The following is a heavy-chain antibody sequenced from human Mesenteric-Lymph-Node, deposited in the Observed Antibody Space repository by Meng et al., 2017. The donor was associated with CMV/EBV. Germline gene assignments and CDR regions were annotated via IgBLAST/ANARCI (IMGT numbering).Heavy chain of an antibody. V-gene: IGHV5-10-1*01. CDR3: ARQKKPSIAVAAGWFDP. D-gene: IGHD6-19*01. Sequence: YSFTSHWHSWVRQMPGKGLEWMGRLDPNYSYTNYSPSFQGHVTISADKSISTAYLQWSSLKASDTAMYYCARQKKPSIAVAAGWFDPWGQGTLVTVSS. J-gene: IGHJ5*02. CDR1: YSFTSHW. CDR2: LDPNYSYT.